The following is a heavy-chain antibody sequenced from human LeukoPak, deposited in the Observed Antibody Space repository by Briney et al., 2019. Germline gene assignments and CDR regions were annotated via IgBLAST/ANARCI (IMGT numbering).Heavy chain of an antibody. CDR1: GYKFPSYW. D-gene: IGHD3-10*01. Sequence: GESLKISCKASGYKFPSYWIGWVRQLPGKGLEWVGIIYPSDSDTRYSPSFQGQVTISADKSITTTYLQWSSLKASDTAMYYCARTYGSGPRNWFDPWGQGTLVTVSS. V-gene: IGHV5-51*01. CDR2: IYPSDSDT. J-gene: IGHJ5*02. CDR3: ARTYGSGPRNWFDP.